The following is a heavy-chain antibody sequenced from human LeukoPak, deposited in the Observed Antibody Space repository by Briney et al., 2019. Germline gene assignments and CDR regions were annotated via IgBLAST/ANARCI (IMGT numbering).Heavy chain of an antibody. D-gene: IGHD6-13*01. V-gene: IGHV1-18*01. CDR1: GYTFTRYG. J-gene: IGHJ4*02. CDR2: ISAHNGNT. Sequence: ASVKVSCKASGYTFTRYGISWVRQAPGQGLEWMGWISAHNGNTKYAQKFQGRVTMTTDTSTSTAYMELRSLRSDDTAVYYCARDREYSSSWYGGDYWGQGTLVTVSS. CDR3: ARDREYSSSWYGGDY.